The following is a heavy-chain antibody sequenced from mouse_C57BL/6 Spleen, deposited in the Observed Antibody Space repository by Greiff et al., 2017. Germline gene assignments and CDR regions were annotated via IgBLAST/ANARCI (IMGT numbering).Heavy chain of an antibody. J-gene: IGHJ4*01. V-gene: IGHV5-6*01. Sequence: EVHLVESGGDLVKPGGSLKLSCAASGFTFSSYGMSWVRQTPDKRLEWVATISSGGSYTYYPDSVKGRFTISRDNAKNTLYLQMSSLKSEDTAMYYCARQQLVYAMDYWGQGTSVTVSS. CDR2: ISSGGSYT. D-gene: IGHD4-1*02. CDR1: GFTFSSYG. CDR3: ARQQLVYAMDY.